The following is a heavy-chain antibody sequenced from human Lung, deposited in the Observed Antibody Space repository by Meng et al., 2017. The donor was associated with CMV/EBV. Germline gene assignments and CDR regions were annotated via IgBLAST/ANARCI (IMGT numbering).Heavy chain of an antibody. CDR3: AGVGDIAVAALDRCDY. Sequence: GSLRLXCTVSGASLSSSNYYWGWIRQPPGKGLEWIGSIYYSGITYHNSSLKSRVTISVDTSKNQFSLKLSSVTAADTAVYYCAGVGDIAVAALDRCDYWXQGTXVTVSS. CDR1: GASLSSSNYY. D-gene: IGHD2-2*01. CDR2: IYYSGIT. J-gene: IGHJ4*02. V-gene: IGHV4-39*02.